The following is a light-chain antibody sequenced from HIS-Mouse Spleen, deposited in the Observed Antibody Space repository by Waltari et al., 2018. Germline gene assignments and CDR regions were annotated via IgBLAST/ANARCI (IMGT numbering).Light chain of an antibody. CDR3: CSYAGSSTWV. CDR2: EGS. J-gene: IGLJ3*02. Sequence: QSALTQPASVSGSPGQSITISCTGTSSDVGSYNLVSWYQQHPGKAPTRMIYEGSKRPSGVSNRFSGSKSGNTASLTSSGLQAEDEADYYCCSYAGSSTWVFGGGTKLTVL. V-gene: IGLV2-23*01. CDR1: SSDVGSYNL.